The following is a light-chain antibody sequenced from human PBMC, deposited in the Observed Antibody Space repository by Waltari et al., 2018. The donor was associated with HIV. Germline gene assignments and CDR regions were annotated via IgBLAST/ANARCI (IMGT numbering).Light chain of an antibody. CDR1: NIGTRV. J-gene: IGLJ2*01. CDR2: YND. Sequence: SSVLTQPPSVSVAPGTPALISRGGDNIGTRVVHCYQQRPGQAPVLVIYYNDDRPSGIPERLSGSNAGNTATLTISRVEAGDEADYYCQVWDSSSDHVVFGGGTKLTVL. V-gene: IGLV3-21*04. CDR3: QVWDSSSDHVV.